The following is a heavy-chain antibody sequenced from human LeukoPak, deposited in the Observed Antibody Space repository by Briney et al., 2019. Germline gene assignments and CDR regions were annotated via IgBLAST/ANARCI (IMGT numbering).Heavy chain of an antibody. CDR1: GGSISSSSYY. Sequence: SETLSLTCTVSGGSISSSSYYWGWIRQPPGRGLEWIGSIYYSGSTNYNPSLKSRVTISVDTSKNQFSLKLSSVTAADTAVYYCASRSWIFDYWGQGTLVTVSS. J-gene: IGHJ4*02. D-gene: IGHD6-13*01. CDR3: ASRSWIFDY. V-gene: IGHV4-39*07. CDR2: IYYSGST.